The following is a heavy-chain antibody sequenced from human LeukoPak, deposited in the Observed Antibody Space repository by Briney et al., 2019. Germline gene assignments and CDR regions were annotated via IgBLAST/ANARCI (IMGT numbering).Heavy chain of an antibody. J-gene: IGHJ4*02. CDR1: GFTFSGYA. CDR2: VIGSGGNT. D-gene: IGHD5-18*01. Sequence: GGSLRLSCAASGFTFSGYAMSWVRQAPGKGLEWVSTVIGSGGNTYYADSVRGRFTISRDNAKNSLYLQMTSLRAEDTAVYYCARDFGAYVDATMGYLGRFDSWGPGTLVTVSS. CDR3: ARDFGAYVDATMGYLGRFDS. V-gene: IGHV3-23*01.